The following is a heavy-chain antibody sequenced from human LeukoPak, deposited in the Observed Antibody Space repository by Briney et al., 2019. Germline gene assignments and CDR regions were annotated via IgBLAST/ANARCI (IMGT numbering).Heavy chain of an antibody. V-gene: IGHV4-39*01. CDR2: IYYSGST. Sequence: SETLSLTCTVSGGSISSSSYYWGWIRQPPGKGLEWIGSIYYSGSTYYNPSLKSRVTISVDTSKNQFSLKLSSVTAADTAVYYRARAPGPAAMSDYWGQGTLVTVSS. D-gene: IGHD2-2*01. CDR1: GGSISSSSYY. J-gene: IGHJ4*02. CDR3: ARAPGPAAMSDY.